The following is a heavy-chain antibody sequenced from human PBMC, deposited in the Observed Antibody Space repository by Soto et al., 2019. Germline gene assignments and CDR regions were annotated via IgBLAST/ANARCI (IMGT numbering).Heavy chain of an antibody. J-gene: IGHJ3*02. CDR1: GYTFTRNG. CDR3: ARDPKQHWAFDI. Sequence: ASVKVSCKASGYTFTRNGMSWVRQAPGQSLEWMGWINTGNGDTKHSQKFQGRVTITRDTSATTVYMELSSLSSEDTAVYYCARDPKQHWAFDIGGQGTMVTVS. V-gene: IGHV1-3*04. D-gene: IGHD6-13*01. CDR2: INTGNGDT.